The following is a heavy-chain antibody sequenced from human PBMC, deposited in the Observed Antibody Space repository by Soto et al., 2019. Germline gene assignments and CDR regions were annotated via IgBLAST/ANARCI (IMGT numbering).Heavy chain of an antibody. J-gene: IGHJ6*01. Sequence: PGGSLRLSCATSGIIFTCYDMHWVRQARGKGLEWVSRIATGGDTYYSGSVKGRFIISRDSAKNSVYLQMNNLRAGDTAVYYCARAALPSTSLYGMDVWGQGTTVTVSS. D-gene: IGHD3-3*02. CDR1: GIIFTCYD. CDR2: IATGGDT. CDR3: ARAALPSTSLYGMDV. V-gene: IGHV3-13*01.